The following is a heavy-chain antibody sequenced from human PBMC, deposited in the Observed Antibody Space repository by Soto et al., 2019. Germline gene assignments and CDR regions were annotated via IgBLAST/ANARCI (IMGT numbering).Heavy chain of an antibody. CDR3: AKDGGKDGYFGNWFDP. V-gene: IGHV1-69*13. CDR1: RGTFSSYA. J-gene: IGHJ5*02. D-gene: IGHD5-12*01. CDR2: IIPIFGSV. Sequence: GASVKVSCKASRGTFSSYAISWVRQAPGQGLEWLGRIIPIFGSVTFAQKFQGRITLTADESTTTVYMELSSLRSDDTAVYYCAKDGGKDGYFGNWFDPWGQGTQVTVSS.